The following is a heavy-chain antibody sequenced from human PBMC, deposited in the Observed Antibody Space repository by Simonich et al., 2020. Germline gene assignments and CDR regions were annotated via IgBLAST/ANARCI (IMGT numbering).Heavy chain of an antibody. CDR2: IYYSRST. CDR3: ARGGLYFDY. CDR1: GGPSSSYY. J-gene: IGHJ4*02. Sequence: QGQLQESGPGLVKPSETLSLPCTVYGGPSSSYYWSWIRQPPGKGLEWIGYIYYSRSTNYNPSLKSRVTISVDTSKNQFSLKLSSVTAADTAVYYCARGGLYFDYWGQGTLVTVSS. D-gene: IGHD2-15*01. V-gene: IGHV4-59*01.